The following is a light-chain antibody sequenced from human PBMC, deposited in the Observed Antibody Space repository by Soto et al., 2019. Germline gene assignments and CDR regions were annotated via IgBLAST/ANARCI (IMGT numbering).Light chain of an antibody. J-gene: IGKJ4*01. CDR3: QQYGTSGT. CDR1: QRVSSNY. V-gene: IGKV3-20*01. CDR2: GAS. Sequence: EIVLTQSPGTLSLSPGERATLSCRASQRVSSNYLAWYQQKPGQAPRLLIYGASSRATGIPDRFSGSGSGTDFTLTISRLEPEDFAVYYCQQYGTSGTFGGGTQVEIK.